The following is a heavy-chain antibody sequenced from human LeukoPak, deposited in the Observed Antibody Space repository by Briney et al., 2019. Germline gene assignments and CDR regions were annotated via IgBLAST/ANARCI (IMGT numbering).Heavy chain of an antibody. CDR1: GFTFSSYG. CDR3: AKERGVSKPFDY. Sequence: GGSLRLWCAASGFTFSSYGMAWVRQASGKGLEYVSAISSSGDSTYYADSVKGRFTISRDNSKNMLFLQMNSLRAEDTAVYYCAKERGVSKPFDYWGQGTLVTVSS. V-gene: IGHV3-23*01. D-gene: IGHD5-12*01. J-gene: IGHJ4*02. CDR2: ISSSGDST.